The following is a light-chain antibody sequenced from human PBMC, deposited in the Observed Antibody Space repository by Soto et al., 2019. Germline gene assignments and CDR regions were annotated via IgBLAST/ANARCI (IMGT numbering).Light chain of an antibody. Sequence: QSVLTQPPSASGTPGQRVTISCSGSSSNIGSNYVFWYQQLPGTAPKVLMYRNSQRPSGVPDRFSGSKSGTSASLAISWLRSEDEADYYFACWDDSPGGFVVFGGGTKLTVL. CDR3: ACWDDSPGGFVV. CDR2: RNS. CDR1: SSNIGSNY. V-gene: IGLV1-47*01. J-gene: IGLJ2*01.